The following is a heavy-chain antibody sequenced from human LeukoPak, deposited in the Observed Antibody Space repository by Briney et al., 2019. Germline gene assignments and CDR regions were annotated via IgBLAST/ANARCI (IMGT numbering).Heavy chain of an antibody. V-gene: IGHV4-39*01. CDR2: IYYSGST. CDR1: GGSISISSYY. CDR3: ARAHMITFGGVIAFDY. D-gene: IGHD3-16*02. J-gene: IGHJ4*02. Sequence: AETLSLTCTVSGGSISISSYYWGWIRQPPGKGLEWIGSIYYSGSTYYNPSLKSRVTISVDTSKNQFSLKLSSVTAADTAVYYCARAHMITFGGVIAFDYWGQGTLVTVPS.